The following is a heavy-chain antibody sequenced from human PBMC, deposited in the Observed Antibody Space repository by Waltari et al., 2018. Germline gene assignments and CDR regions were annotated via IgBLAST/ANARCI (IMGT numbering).Heavy chain of an antibody. CDR3: ARDGSGSDYYYYYGMDV. CDR2: ISSSGSTI. CDR1: GFTCSSYE. J-gene: IGHJ6*02. D-gene: IGHD1-26*01. Sequence: EVQLVESGGGLVQPGGSLRLSCAASGFTCSSYEMHWVRQAPGKGLEWVSYISSSGSTIYYADSVKGRFTISRDNAKNSLYLQMNSLRAEDTAVYYCARDGSGSDYYYYYGMDVWGQGTTVTVSS. V-gene: IGHV3-48*03.